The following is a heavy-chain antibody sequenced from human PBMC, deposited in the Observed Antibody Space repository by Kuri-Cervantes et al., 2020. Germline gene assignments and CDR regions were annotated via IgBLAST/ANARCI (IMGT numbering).Heavy chain of an antibody. Sequence: SVKVSCKASGGTFSSYAISWVRQAPGQGLEWMGGIIPIFGTANYAQKFQGRVTITADRSTSTAYMELSSLRSEDTAVYYCARDRVDTYYYYGMDVWGQGTTVTVSS. CDR1: GGTFSSYA. D-gene: IGHD5-18*01. CDR2: IIPIFGTA. J-gene: IGHJ6*02. CDR3: ARDRVDTYYYYGMDV. V-gene: IGHV1-69*06.